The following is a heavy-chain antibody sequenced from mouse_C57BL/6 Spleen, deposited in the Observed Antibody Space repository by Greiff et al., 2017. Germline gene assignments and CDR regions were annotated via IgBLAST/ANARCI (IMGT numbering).Heavy chain of an antibody. V-gene: IGHV1-76*01. J-gene: IGHJ2*01. Sequence: VKLMESGAELVRPGASVKLSCKASGYTFTDYYINWVKQRPGQGLEWIARIYPGSGNTYYNEKFKGKATLTAEKSSSTAYMQLSSLTSEDSAVYFCARSLDYWGQGTTLTVSS. CDR3: ARSLDY. CDR1: GYTFTDYY. CDR2: IYPGSGNT.